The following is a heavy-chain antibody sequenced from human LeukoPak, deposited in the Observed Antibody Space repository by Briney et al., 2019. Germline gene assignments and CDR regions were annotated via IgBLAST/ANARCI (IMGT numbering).Heavy chain of an antibody. V-gene: IGHV4-34*01. CDR1: GGSFSSHY. J-gene: IGHJ6*04. D-gene: IGHD6-19*01. Sequence: SATLSLTCGVSGGSFSSHYWTWIRQPPGKGLEWIGEINPRGSTNYNPSLESRVTVSADTSRNQLSLSLTSVTAADSAVYFCARGLRQGSAWSWGPKEKSYQYMDVWGTGTTVSVSS. CDR3: ARGLRQGSAWSWGPKEKSYQYMDV. CDR2: INPRGST.